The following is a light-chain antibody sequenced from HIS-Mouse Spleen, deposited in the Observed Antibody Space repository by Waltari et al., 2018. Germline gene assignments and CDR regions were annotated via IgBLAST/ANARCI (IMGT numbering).Light chain of an antibody. CDR2: KDS. Sequence: SYELTQPPSVSVSPGQTARITCSGDALPKQYAYWYQQKPGQAPGLVIYKDSERPSGIPKRFSGSSSGTTVTLTISGVQAADEADYYCQSADSSGTYVVFGGGTKLTVL. CDR3: QSADSSGTYVV. V-gene: IGLV3-25*03. J-gene: IGLJ2*01. CDR1: ALPKQY.